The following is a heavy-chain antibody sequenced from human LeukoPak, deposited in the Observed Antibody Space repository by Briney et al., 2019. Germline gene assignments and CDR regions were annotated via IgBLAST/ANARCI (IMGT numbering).Heavy chain of an antibody. J-gene: IGHJ4*02. Sequence: PGGSLRLSCAASGFTFSSYGMHWVRQAPGKGLEWVAFIRYDGSNKYYADSVKGRFTISRDNSKNTLYLQMNSLRAEDTAVYYCAKDCGDYDGYFDHWGQGTLVTVSS. CDR2: IRYDGSNK. CDR1: GFTFSSYG. D-gene: IGHD4-17*01. V-gene: IGHV3-30*02. CDR3: AKDCGDYDGYFDH.